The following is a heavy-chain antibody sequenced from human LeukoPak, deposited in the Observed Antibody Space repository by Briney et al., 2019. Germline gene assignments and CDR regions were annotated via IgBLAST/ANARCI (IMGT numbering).Heavy chain of an antibody. CDR1: GFTFSSYA. Sequence: GGSLRLSCAASGFTFSSYAMSWVRQAPGKGLEWVSTISGSGGSTYYADSVKGRFTISRDISKNTLYLQMNSLRAEDTAVYYCAKDNSGWHQGFDYWGQGTLVTVSS. J-gene: IGHJ4*02. V-gene: IGHV3-23*01. CDR2: ISGSGGST. D-gene: IGHD6-19*01. CDR3: AKDNSGWHQGFDY.